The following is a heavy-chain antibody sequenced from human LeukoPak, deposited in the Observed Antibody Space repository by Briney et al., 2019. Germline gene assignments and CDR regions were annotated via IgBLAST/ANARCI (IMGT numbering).Heavy chain of an antibody. CDR2: IHYSGST. V-gene: IGHV4-59*08. D-gene: IGHD5-12*01. CDR3: ARLASGYGGLRIGLDY. Sequence: SETPSLTCTVSGGSISNYYWNWIRQPPGKGLEWIGYIHYSGSTNYNPSLKSRVTISVDTSKNQFSLKLSSVTAADTAVYYCARLASGYGGLRIGLDYWGQGTLVTVSS. J-gene: IGHJ4*02. CDR1: GGSISNYY.